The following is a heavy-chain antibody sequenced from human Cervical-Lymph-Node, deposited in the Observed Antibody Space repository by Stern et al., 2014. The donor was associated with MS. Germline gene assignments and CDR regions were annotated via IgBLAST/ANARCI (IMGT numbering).Heavy chain of an antibody. J-gene: IGHJ4*02. CDR2: ISSRGTT. D-gene: IGHD3-3*01. V-gene: IGHV4-59*01. CDR3: ARSRRISIFGMLLPFDK. Sequence: QVQLQESGPGLVKPSETLSLTCTVSGASISSYSWSWVRQPPGKGPEWIGYISSRGTTNYNPSLKSRVDISIHTSKSQFSLKMTSVTAADTAMYYCARSRRISIFGMLLPFDKWGQGTLVIVSS. CDR1: GASISSYS.